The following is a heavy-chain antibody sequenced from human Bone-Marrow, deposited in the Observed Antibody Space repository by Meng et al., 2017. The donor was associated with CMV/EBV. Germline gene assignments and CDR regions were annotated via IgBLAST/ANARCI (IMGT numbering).Heavy chain of an antibody. CDR1: GGTFSSYA. CDR2: IIPIFGTA. CDR3: AREFLTSVGSGSYSTANWFDP. V-gene: IGHV1-69*05. Sequence: SVKVSCKASGGTFSSYAISWVRQAPGQGLEWMGGIIPIFGTANYAQKFQGRVTITTDESTSTAYMELSSLRSADTAVYYCAREFLTSVGSGSYSTANWFDPWGQGTLVTVSS. D-gene: IGHD3-10*01. J-gene: IGHJ5*02.